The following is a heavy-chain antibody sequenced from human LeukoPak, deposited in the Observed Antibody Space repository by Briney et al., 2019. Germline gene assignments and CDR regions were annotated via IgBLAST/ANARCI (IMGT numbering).Heavy chain of an antibody. V-gene: IGHV3-30*04. D-gene: IGHD6-19*01. J-gene: IGHJ5*02. Sequence: PGRSLRLSCAASGFSFTDYAVHWVRQAPGKGLEWVAVISYDGSNKYYADSVKGRFTISRDNSKNTLYLQMNSLRADDTSLYYCVKDWESKSSGWLTRNWFDPWGQATLVTVSS. CDR1: GFSFTDYA. CDR2: ISYDGSNK. CDR3: VKDWESKSSGWLTRNWFDP.